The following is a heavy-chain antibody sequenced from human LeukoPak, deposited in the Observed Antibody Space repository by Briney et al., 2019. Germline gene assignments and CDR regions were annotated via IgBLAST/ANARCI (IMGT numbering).Heavy chain of an antibody. V-gene: IGHV1-69*13. D-gene: IGHD3-22*01. CDR3: ARVTPDYDSSGYLWYFDY. CDR1: GGTFSSYA. Sequence: SVKVSCKASGGTFSSYAISWVRRAPGQGLEWMGGIIPIFGTANYAQKFQGRVTITADESTSTAYMELSSLRSEDTAVYYCARVTPDYDSSGYLWYFDYWGQGTLVTVSS. J-gene: IGHJ4*02. CDR2: IIPIFGTA.